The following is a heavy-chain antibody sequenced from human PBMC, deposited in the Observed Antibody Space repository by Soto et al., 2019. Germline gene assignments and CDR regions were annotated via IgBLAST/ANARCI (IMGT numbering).Heavy chain of an antibody. Sequence: GGSLRLSCAASGFTFSGYAMSWVRQAPGKGLEWVSAISGSGGSTYYADSVKGRFTISRDNSKNTLYLQMNSLRAEDTAVYYCAKGEYSSPHRVRWFDPWGQGTLVTVSS. CDR3: AKGEYSSPHRVRWFDP. J-gene: IGHJ5*02. V-gene: IGHV3-23*01. D-gene: IGHD6-6*01. CDR1: GFTFSGYA. CDR2: ISGSGGST.